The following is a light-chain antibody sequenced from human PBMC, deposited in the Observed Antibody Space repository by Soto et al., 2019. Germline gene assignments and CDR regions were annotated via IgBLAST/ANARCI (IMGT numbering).Light chain of an antibody. J-gene: IGLJ3*02. CDR3: SSYPSSSTRV. CDR2: EVS. CDR1: SSDVGGYNY. V-gene: IGLV2-14*01. Sequence: QSALTQPASVSGSPGQSITISCTGTSSDVGGYNYVSWYQQHPGKAPKLMIYEVSNRPSGVSNRFPGSKSGNTASLTISGLQAEDEADYYCSSYPSSSTRVFGGGTKLTVL.